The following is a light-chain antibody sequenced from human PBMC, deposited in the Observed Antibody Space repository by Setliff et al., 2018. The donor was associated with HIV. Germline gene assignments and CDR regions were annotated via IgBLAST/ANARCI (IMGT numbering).Light chain of an antibody. CDR3: CSYAGNYVFV. V-gene: IGLV2-11*01. CDR1: NSDVGGYNF. CDR2: DVS. J-gene: IGLJ1*01. Sequence: QSALTQPRSVSESPGQSVTISCTGTNSDVGGYNFVSWYQHHPGKAPKLLIYDVSKRPSGVPDRFSGSKSGNTASLTISGLQAEDEADYYCCSYAGNYVFVFGGGTKVTVL.